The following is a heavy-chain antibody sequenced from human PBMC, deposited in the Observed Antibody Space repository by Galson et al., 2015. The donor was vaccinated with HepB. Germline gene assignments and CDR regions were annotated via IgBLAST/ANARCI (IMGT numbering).Heavy chain of an antibody. CDR2: IIPILGIA. V-gene: IGHV1-69*10. CDR1: GGTFSSYA. Sequence: SVKVSCKASGGTFSSYAISWVRQAPGQGLEWMGGIIPILGIANYAQKFQGRVTITADKSTSTAYMELSSLRSEDTAVYYCARDAVPGGSGSYHDYYYYMDVWGKGTTVTVSS. CDR3: ARDAVPGGSGSYHDYYYYMDV. D-gene: IGHD3-16*02. J-gene: IGHJ6*03.